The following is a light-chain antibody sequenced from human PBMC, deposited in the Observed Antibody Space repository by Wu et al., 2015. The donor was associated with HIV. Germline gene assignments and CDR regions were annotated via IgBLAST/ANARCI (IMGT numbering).Light chain of an antibody. V-gene: IGKV1-12*01. J-gene: IGKJ4*01. CDR2: AAS. Sequence: DIHMSQSPSFVSASVGDRVTLTCRATQDISTWLAWYQVRPGKSPKLLVSAASTLQSGVPLRFSGTRSATTFTLTISGLQPEDIGVYYCQQCLTFPLTFGGGTKIEI. CDR1: QDISTW. CDR3: QQCLTFPLT.